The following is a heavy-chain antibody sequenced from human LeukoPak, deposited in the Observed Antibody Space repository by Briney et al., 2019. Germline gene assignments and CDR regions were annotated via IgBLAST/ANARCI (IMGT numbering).Heavy chain of an antibody. Sequence: GGSLRLSCAASGFTFSSCEMSWVRQAPGKGLEWVSYTSSGSTIYDADSVKGRFTISRDNAKNSLYLQMNSLRAEDTAVYYCARESIAVAGAPFDYWGQGTLVTVSS. V-gene: IGHV3-48*03. J-gene: IGHJ4*02. CDR2: TSSGSTI. CDR1: GFTFSSCE. D-gene: IGHD6-19*01. CDR3: ARESIAVAGAPFDY.